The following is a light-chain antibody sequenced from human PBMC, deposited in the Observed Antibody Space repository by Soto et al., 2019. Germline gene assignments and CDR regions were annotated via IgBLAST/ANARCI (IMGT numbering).Light chain of an antibody. Sequence: QSALTQPRSVSGSPGQSVTISCTGTSSDVGGYNYVSWYQQHPGKAPKLMIYDVSKRPPGVPDRFSGSKSGNTASLTISGLQAEDEADYYCCSYAGSYIPYVFGTGTKLTVL. CDR1: SSDVGGYNY. V-gene: IGLV2-11*01. CDR2: DVS. J-gene: IGLJ1*01. CDR3: CSYAGSYIPYV.